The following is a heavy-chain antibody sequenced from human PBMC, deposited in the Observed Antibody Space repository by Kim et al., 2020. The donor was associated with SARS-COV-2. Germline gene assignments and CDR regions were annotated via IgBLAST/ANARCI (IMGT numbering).Heavy chain of an antibody. CDR1: GFTFSDFW. V-gene: IGHV3-7*01. Sequence: GGSLRLSCVASGFTFSDFWMTWVRQAPGKGLQWVANIKEDGSDKHYADSVKGRFTISSDNAKTSLYLQMNSLRAEDTAVYYCTRPKSDFWGRGTLVTVSS. J-gene: IGHJ4*02. CDR2: IKEDGSDK. CDR3: TRPKSDF.